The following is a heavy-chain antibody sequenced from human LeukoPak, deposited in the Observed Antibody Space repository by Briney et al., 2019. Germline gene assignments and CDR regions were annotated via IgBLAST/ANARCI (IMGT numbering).Heavy chain of an antibody. J-gene: IGHJ4*02. V-gene: IGHV5-51*01. D-gene: IGHD5-12*01. CDR1: GYNFTKYW. Sequence: GESLQISCKGSGYNFTKYWIGWVRQMRGKGLEWMGIIYPGDSDSRYSPSFQVQVTISADKSVTTAYLQWSSLKASDTAIYYCARLGYSAYPSGEFDYWGQGTQVTVSS. CDR3: ARLGYSAYPSGEFDY. CDR2: IYPGDSDS.